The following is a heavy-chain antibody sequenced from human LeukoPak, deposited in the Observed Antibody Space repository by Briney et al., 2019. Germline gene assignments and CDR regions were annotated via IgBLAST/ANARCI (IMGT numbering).Heavy chain of an antibody. CDR3: ARDYYYGSGSQQNGMDV. Sequence: SSETLSPTCAVYGGSFSGYYWSWIRQPPGKGLEWIGEINHSGSTNYNPSLKSRVTISVDTSKNQFSLKLSSVTAADTAVYYCARDYYYGSGSQQNGMDVWGKGTTVTVSS. D-gene: IGHD3-10*01. CDR1: GGSFSGYY. CDR2: INHSGST. V-gene: IGHV4-34*01. J-gene: IGHJ6*04.